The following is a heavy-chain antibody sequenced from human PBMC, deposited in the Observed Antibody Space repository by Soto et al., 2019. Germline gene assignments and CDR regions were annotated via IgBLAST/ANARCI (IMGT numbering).Heavy chain of an antibody. D-gene: IGHD3-3*01. CDR1: GYTFTSYG. Sequence: GASVKVSCKASGYTFTSYGISWVRRAPGQGLEWMGWISAYNGNTNYAQKLQGRVTMTTDTSTSTAYMELRSLRSDDTAVYYCARDVPERITIFGVPYRGFDPWGQGTLVTVSS. J-gene: IGHJ5*02. CDR2: ISAYNGNT. CDR3: ARDVPERITIFGVPYRGFDP. V-gene: IGHV1-18*01.